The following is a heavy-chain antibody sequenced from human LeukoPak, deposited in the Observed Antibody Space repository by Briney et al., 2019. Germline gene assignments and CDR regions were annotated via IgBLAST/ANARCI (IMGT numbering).Heavy chain of an antibody. CDR3: ARETTVTLSPALDY. CDR2: ISSSSSYI. V-gene: IGHV3-21*01. Sequence: PGGSLRLSCAASGFTFSSYSMNWVRQAPGKGLEWVSSISSSSSYIYYADSVKGRFTISRDNAKNSLYLQMNSMRAEDTAVYYCARETTVTLSPALDYWGQGTLVTVSS. D-gene: IGHD4-17*01. J-gene: IGHJ4*02. CDR1: GFTFSSYS.